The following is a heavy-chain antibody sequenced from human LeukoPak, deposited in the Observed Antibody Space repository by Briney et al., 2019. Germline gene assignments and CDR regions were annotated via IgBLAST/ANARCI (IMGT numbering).Heavy chain of an antibody. D-gene: IGHD2-15*01. Sequence: PGGSLRLSYAASGFTFSRYTMFWVRQAPGMGLEWVSYISSSGTAMDYADSVKGRFTISRDNAKNSLYLQMNSLRAEDTAVYYCARVSYSPSPTPFDYWGQGTRVTVSS. CDR1: GFTFSRYT. V-gene: IGHV3-48*01. CDR2: ISSSGTAM. CDR3: ARVSYSPSPTPFDY. J-gene: IGHJ4*02.